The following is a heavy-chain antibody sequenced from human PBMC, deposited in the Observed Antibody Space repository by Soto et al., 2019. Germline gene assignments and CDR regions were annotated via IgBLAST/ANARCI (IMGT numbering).Heavy chain of an antibody. Sequence: GGSLRLSCAASGFTFSSYAMSWVRQAPGQGLEWVSSITGRGDKTYYATSVKGRFTISRDNSKNTLFLQMNSLRAEDTAVYYCAKGKQWELPLDFWGQGTLVTVSS. CDR2: ITGRGDKT. V-gene: IGHV3-23*01. D-gene: IGHD1-26*01. J-gene: IGHJ4*02. CDR3: AKGKQWELPLDF. CDR1: GFTFSSYA.